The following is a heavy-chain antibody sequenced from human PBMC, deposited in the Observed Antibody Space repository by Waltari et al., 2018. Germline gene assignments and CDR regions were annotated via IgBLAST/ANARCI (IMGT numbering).Heavy chain of an antibody. J-gene: IGHJ3*02. CDR1: GYTFTSYY. CDR2: INPSGGST. CDR3: ARDLGVVATITDAFDI. V-gene: IGHV1-46*01. Sequence: QVQLVQSGAEVKKPGASVKVSCKASGYTFTSYYMHWVRQAPGQGLEWMGIINPSGGSTSYAQKFQGRVTMTRDTSTSTVYMELSSLRSEDTAVYYCARDLGVVATITDAFDIWGQGTMVTVSS. D-gene: IGHD5-12*01.